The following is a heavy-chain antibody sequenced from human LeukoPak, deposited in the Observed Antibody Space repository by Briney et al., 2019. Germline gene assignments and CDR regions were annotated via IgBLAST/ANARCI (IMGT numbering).Heavy chain of an antibody. D-gene: IGHD3-22*01. CDR1: GYHFTSYW. CDR2: IWPNDSDT. Sequence: GESLKISCQGSGYHFTSYWIGWVRQMPGKGLEWVGIIWPNDSDTRYSPSFQGQVTIPVDKSISTAYLQWTSLRASDTAMYYCARSRYYDTSGSFHLDSWGQGTLVTVSS. J-gene: IGHJ4*02. V-gene: IGHV5-51*01. CDR3: ARSRYYDTSGSFHLDS.